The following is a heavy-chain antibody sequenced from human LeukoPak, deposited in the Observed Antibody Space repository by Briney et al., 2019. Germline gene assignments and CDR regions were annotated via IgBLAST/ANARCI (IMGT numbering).Heavy chain of an antibody. CDR3: AKGMDDSSAYLARDAFDI. J-gene: IGHJ3*02. V-gene: IGHV1-69*13. D-gene: IGHD3-22*01. CDR2: IIPIFGTA. CDR1: GGTFSSYA. Sequence: GASVKVSCKASGGTFSSYAISWVRQAPGQGLEWMGGIIPIFGTANYAQKFQGRVTITADESTSTAYMELSSLRSEDTAVYYCAKGMDDSSAYLARDAFDIWGQGTMVTVSS.